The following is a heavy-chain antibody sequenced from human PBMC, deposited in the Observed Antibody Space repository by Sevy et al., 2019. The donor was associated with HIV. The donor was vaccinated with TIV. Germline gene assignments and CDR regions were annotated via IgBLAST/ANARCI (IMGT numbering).Heavy chain of an antibody. D-gene: IGHD1-1*01. CDR2: IYFSGST. CDR3: ARVQLREGYNRYYFDY. Sequence: SETLSLTCTVSSGSISSGDYYWSWIRQPPGKGLEWIGYIYFSGSTYYNPSLKSRLTISVDTSKNQFSLKLSSVTGADTAVYYCARVQLREGYNRYYFDYWGQGTLVTVSS. J-gene: IGHJ4*02. V-gene: IGHV4-30-4*01. CDR1: SGSISSGDYY.